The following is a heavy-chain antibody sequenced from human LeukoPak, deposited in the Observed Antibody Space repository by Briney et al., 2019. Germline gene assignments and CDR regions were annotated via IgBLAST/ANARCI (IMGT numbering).Heavy chain of an antibody. CDR2: IYYSGTT. V-gene: IGHV4-59*08. Sequence: NTSETLSLTCTVSGGSISSYYWSWIRQPPGKGLEWIGYIYYSGTTNYNPSLKSRVTMSVDTSKNQFSLKLSSVTAADTAVYYCARIDGYNIDYWGQGTLVTVSS. CDR1: GGSISSYY. D-gene: IGHD5-24*01. J-gene: IGHJ4*02. CDR3: ARIDGYNIDY.